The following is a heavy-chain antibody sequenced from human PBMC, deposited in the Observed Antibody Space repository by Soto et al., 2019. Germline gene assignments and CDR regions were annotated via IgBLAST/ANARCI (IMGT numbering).Heavy chain of an antibody. CDR3: ARLRSNYFDY. CDR2: IYYSGNT. J-gene: IGHJ4*02. V-gene: IGHV4-59*08. CDR1: GGSISSYY. D-gene: IGHD3-10*01. Sequence: SETLSLTCTVSGGSISSYYWSWIRQPPGKGLEWIGYIYYSGNTNYNPSLKSRVTISVDTSKNQFSLKLSSVTAADTAVYYCARLRSNYFDYWGQGTLVTVSS.